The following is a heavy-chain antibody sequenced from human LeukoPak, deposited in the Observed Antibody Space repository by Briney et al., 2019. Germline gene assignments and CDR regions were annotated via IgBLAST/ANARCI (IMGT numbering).Heavy chain of an antibody. D-gene: IGHD6-6*01. V-gene: IGHV3-30*02. CDR2: IRYDGSNK. J-gene: IGHJ4*02. Sequence: RGSLRLSCAASGFTFGSYGMHWVRQAPGKGLEWVAFIRYDGSNKYYADSVKGRFTISRDNSKNTLYLQMNSLRAEDTAVYYCARAVEYSSSTPDYWGQGTLVTVSS. CDR3: ARAVEYSSSTPDY. CDR1: GFTFGSYG.